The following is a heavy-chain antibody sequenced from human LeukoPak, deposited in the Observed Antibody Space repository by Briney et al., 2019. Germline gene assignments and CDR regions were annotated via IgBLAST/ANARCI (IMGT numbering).Heavy chain of an antibody. V-gene: IGHV4-31*03. CDR2: IYYDAGA. Sequence: SQALSLTCTVSGASVSATNYYWSWLRQHPGKGPEWIAYIYYDAGAYYNPSLESRVTISLDSSANQFSLGLSSVTAADTAVYYCARGPYDYVWGSYPSYFDYWGQGTLVTVSS. CDR1: GASVSATNYY. CDR3: ARGPYDYVWGSYPSYFDY. D-gene: IGHD3-16*02. J-gene: IGHJ4*02.